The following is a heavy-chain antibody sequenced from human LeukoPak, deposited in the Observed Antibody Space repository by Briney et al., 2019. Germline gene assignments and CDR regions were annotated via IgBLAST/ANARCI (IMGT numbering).Heavy chain of an antibody. D-gene: IGHD2-2*01. CDR3: AKDYSYIVVVPAATFDY. CDR2: IRYDGSNK. J-gene: IGHJ4*02. CDR1: GFTFSSYG. Sequence: PGGSLRLSCAASGFTFSSYGMHWVRQAPGKGLEWVAFIRYDGSNKYYADSVKGRFTISRDNSKNTLYLQMNSLRAEDTAVYYCAKDYSYIVVVPAATFDYWGQGTMVTVSS. V-gene: IGHV3-30*02.